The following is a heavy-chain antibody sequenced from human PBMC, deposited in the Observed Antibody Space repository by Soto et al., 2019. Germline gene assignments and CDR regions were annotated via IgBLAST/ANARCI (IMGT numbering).Heavy chain of an antibody. CDR1: GYTFTSYY. D-gene: IGHD3-16*01. J-gene: IGHJ4*02. CDR2: INPYNGDT. CDR3: ARGLYTIEQPGFDY. Sequence: GGSVKVSCKASGYTFTSYYINWVRQAPGQGLEWMGWINPYNGDTNYAQHLQSRVTMTTDTSTSTVYMELGSLRSDDTSVFYCARGLYTIEQPGFDYWGQGTLVTVSS. V-gene: IGHV1-18*01.